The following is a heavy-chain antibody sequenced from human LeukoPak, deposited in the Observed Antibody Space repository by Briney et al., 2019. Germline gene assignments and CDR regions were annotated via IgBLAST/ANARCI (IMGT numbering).Heavy chain of an antibody. V-gene: IGHV3-48*01. CDR1: GFTFSSYS. D-gene: IGHD4-17*01. CDR3: ARDRDYAFDY. Sequence: GGSLRLSCAASGFTFSSYSMNWVRQAPGKGLEWVSYISSSSSTIYYADSVKGRFTISRDNAKNSLYLQMNSLRAEDTAVYYCARDRDYAFDYWGQGTLVTVSS. J-gene: IGHJ4*02. CDR2: ISSSSSTI.